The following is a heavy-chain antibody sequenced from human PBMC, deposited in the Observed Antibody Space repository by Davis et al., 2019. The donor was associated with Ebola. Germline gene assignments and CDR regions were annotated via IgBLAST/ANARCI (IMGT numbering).Heavy chain of an antibody. Sequence: GSLRLSCTVSGGSVSSGSYYWSWIRQPPEKGLEWVGYIYYSGSTNCNPSLKSRVTISVDTSKNQFSLKLSSVTAADTAVYYCARGRTIWYGMDVWGQGTTVTVSS. J-gene: IGHJ6*02. CDR2: IYYSGST. V-gene: IGHV4-61*01. D-gene: IGHD3-3*01. CDR3: ARGRTIWYGMDV. CDR1: GGSVSSGSYY.